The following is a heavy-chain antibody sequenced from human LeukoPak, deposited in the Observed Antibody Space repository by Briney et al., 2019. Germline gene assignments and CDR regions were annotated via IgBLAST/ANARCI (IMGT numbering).Heavy chain of an antibody. V-gene: IGHV4-61*10. D-gene: IGHD3-16*01. Sequence: PSQTLSLTCTVSGGSISSGSYYWSWIRQPAGKGLEWIGYIYYSGSTNYNPSLKSRVTISVDTSKNQFSLKLSSVTAADTAVYYCARIEAYAIEGAFDIWGQGTMVTVSS. CDR1: GGSISSGSYY. CDR3: ARIEAYAIEGAFDI. J-gene: IGHJ3*02. CDR2: IYYSGST.